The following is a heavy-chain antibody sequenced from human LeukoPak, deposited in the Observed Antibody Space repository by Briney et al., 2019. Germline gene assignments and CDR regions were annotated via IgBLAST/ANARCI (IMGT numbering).Heavy chain of an antibody. CDR1: GFTFSNYN. J-gene: IGHJ4*02. V-gene: IGHV3-48*04. CDR2: SSSSSSTI. D-gene: IGHD5-18*01. CDR3: AREGLWSFDY. Sequence: GGSLRLPCAASGFTFSNYNMNWVRQAPGKGLEWVSYSSSSSSTIHYADSVKGRFTISRDNAKNSLYLQMNSLRAEDTAVYYCAREGLWSFDYWGQGTLVTVSS.